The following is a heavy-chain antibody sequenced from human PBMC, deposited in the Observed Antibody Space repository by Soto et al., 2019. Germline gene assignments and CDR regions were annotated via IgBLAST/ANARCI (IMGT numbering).Heavy chain of an antibody. CDR2: IIPILRST. J-gene: IGHJ5*02. Sequence: QVQLLQSGAELREPGSSVRISCTPSGGTFVSSAFAWVRQAPGGKLEWMGGIIPILRSTKYAEKFLGRLTVSADDSSRTPYLELSSRTFDVTAVYFCAKKNPHGDSNKAWLDPWGQGTLVTVST. D-gene: IGHD2-8*01. CDR1: GGTFVSSA. CDR3: AKKNPHGDSNKAWLDP. V-gene: IGHV1-69*01.